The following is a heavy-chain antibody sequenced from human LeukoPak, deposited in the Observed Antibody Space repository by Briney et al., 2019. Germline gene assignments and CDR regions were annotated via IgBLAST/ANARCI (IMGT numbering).Heavy chain of an antibody. J-gene: IGHJ5*02. V-gene: IGHV4-34*01. D-gene: IGHD3-3*01. CDR2: INHSGST. CDR3: ARGFTTFIDWYNWFDP. Sequence: PSETLSLTCAVYGGSFSGYYWSWIRQPPGKGLEWIGEINHSGSTNYNPSLKSRVTISVDTSKNQFSLKLSSVTAADTAVYYCARGFTTFIDWYNWFDPWGQRTLVTVSS. CDR1: GGSFSGYY.